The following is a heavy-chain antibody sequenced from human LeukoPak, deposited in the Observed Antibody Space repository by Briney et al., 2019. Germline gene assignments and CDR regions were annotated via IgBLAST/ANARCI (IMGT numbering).Heavy chain of an antibody. J-gene: IGHJ6*03. CDR3: ARVRVTMLRGVVRGTTDYYNYYYMDV. Sequence: GSLRLSCAASGFTFSSFAMSWIRQPPGKGLEWIGYIYYSGSTNYNPSLKSRVTISVDTSKNQFSLKLSSVTAADTTVYYCARVRVTMLRGVVRGTTDYYNYYYMDVWGKGTTVTVSS. CDR1: GFTFSSFA. V-gene: IGHV4-59*12. CDR2: IYYSGST. D-gene: IGHD3-10*01.